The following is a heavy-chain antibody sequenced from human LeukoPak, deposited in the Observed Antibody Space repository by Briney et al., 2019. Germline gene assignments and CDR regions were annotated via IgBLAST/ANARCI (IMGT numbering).Heavy chain of an antibody. J-gene: IGHJ1*01. V-gene: IGHV5-51*01. D-gene: IGHD3-10*01. Sequence: GESLKISCKGSGYSFSTYWIGWVRQMPGKGLEWMGIIYPGDSDTRYSPSFQGQVTISADKSISTAYLQWSSLKASDTAMYFCATYAGSYSKYFQHWGQGTLVTVSS. CDR3: ATYAGSYSKYFQH. CDR1: GYSFSTYW. CDR2: IYPGDSDT.